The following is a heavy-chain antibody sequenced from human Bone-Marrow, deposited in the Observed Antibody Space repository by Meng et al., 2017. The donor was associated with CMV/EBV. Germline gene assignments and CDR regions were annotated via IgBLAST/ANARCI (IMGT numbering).Heavy chain of an antibody. V-gene: IGHV3-23*01. J-gene: IGHJ4*02. Sequence: GGSLRLSCAASAFTFRDFAMDWVRQAPGKGLEWVSSIGGTDGTTHYADSVKGRFTISRDNSKNILYLQMNSLRDDDTAVYYCARGKNSGSYYPKYYFDYWGQGTLVTAPQ. D-gene: IGHD3-10*01. CDR3: ARGKNSGSYYPKYYFDY. CDR2: IGGTDGTT. CDR1: AFTFRDFA.